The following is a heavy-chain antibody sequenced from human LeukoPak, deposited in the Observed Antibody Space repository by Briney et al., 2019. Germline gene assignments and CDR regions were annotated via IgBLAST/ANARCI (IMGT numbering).Heavy chain of an antibody. CDR3: ARGGYDSVVFDY. D-gene: IGHD5-12*01. J-gene: IGHJ4*02. CDR1: GGSISSYY. CDR2: IYYSGST. Sequence: SETLSLTCTVSGGSISSYYWSWIRQPPGKGLEWIGYIYYSGSTNYNPSLKSRVTISVDTSKNQFSLKLSSVTAADTAVYYCARGGYDSVVFDYWGQGTLVTVSS. V-gene: IGHV4-59*01.